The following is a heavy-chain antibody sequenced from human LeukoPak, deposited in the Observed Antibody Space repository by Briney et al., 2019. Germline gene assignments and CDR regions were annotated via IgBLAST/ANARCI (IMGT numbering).Heavy chain of an antibody. CDR3: AKDREVGYFDY. V-gene: IGHV3-33*06. CDR1: GSTFSTYS. J-gene: IGHJ4*02. CDR2: IWYDGSNK. Sequence: GRSLRLSCAASGSTFSTYSMHWVRQAPGKGLEWVAVIWYDGSNKYYADSVRGRFTISRDYSKNTLYLQMDSLRAEDTAVYYCAKDREVGYFDYWGQGTLVTVSS.